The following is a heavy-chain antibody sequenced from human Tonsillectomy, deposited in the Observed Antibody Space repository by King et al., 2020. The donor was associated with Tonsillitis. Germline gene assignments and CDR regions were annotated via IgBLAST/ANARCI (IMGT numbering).Heavy chain of an antibody. CDR2: IRQDGNEE. D-gene: IGHD5-18*01. Sequence: VQLVESGGGLVQPGGSLRLSCAASGFTFNNYWMTWVRQAPGKGLEWVANIRQDGNEEFYLDSVKGRFTISRDNAKNSLYLQMNSLRAEDSAEYYCARGIQLWGHYWGQGTLVTVSS. V-gene: IGHV3-7*04. J-gene: IGHJ4*02. CDR3: ARGIQLWGHY. CDR1: GFTFNNYW.